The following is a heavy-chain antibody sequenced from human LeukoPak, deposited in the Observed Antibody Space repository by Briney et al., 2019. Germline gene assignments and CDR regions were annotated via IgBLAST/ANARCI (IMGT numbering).Heavy chain of an antibody. CDR1: GGSFSGYY. D-gene: IGHD5/OR15-5a*01. V-gene: IGHV4-34*01. J-gene: IGHJ5*02. Sequence: KPSETLSLTCAVYGGSFSGYYWSWIRQPPGKGLEWIGSIYYSGSTYYNPSLKSRVTISVDTSKNQFSLKLSSVTAADTAVYYCARGLVYTRRFDPWGQGTLVTVSS. CDR2: IYYSGST. CDR3: ARGLVYTRRFDP.